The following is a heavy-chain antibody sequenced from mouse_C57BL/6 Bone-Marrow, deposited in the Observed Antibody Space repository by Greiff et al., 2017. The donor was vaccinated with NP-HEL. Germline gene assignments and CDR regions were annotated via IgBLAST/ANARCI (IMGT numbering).Heavy chain of an antibody. V-gene: IGHV1-47*01. J-gene: IGHJ2*01. CDR1: GYTFTTYP. D-gene: IGHD2-1*01. CDR2: FHPYNDDT. Sequence: QVQLQQSGAELVKPGASVKMSCKASGYTFTTYPIEWVKQNHGKSLEWIGNFHPYNDDTEYNQKFKNKATLTVEKSSSTVYLELSRLTSDDSSVYYCARGGIYWCYFDYWGQGTTLTVSS. CDR3: ARGGIYWCYFDY.